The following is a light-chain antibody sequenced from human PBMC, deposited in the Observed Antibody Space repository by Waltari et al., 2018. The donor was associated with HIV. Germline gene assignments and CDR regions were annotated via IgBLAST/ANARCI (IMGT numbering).Light chain of an antibody. Sequence: QAVLTQPSSLSASPGASASLTCPLRSGIKVGTYPINWYQQKPGSPPQYLLRYKSDSDKQQGSGVPSRFSGSKDASANAGILLISGLQSEDEADYYCMIWYSSAGVFGGGTKLTVL. J-gene: IGLJ3*02. CDR2: YKSDSDK. CDR1: SGIKVGTYP. CDR3: MIWYSSAGV. V-gene: IGLV5-45*02.